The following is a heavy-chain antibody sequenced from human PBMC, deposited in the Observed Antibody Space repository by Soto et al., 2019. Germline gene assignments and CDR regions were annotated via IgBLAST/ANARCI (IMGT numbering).Heavy chain of an antibody. D-gene: IGHD2-2*01. CDR3: AADHPVVVTAAASLGAFDI. CDR1: GFTFTSSA. Sequence: SVKVSCKASGFTFTSSAVQWVRQALGQRLEWIGWIVVGSGNTNYAQKFQERVTITRDMSTSTAYMELSSLRSEDTAVYYCAADHPVVVTAAASLGAFDIWGQGTMVTVSS. CDR2: IVVGSGNT. V-gene: IGHV1-58*01. J-gene: IGHJ3*02.